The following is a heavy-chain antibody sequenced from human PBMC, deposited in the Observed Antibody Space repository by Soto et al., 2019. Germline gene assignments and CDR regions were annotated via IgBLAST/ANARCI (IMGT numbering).Heavy chain of an antibody. V-gene: IGHV3-23*01. D-gene: IGHD3-16*01. Sequence: GGSLRLSCAASGFTFSSYAMSWVRQAPGKGLEWVSAISGSGGSTYYADSVKGRFTISRDNSKNTLYLQMNSLRAEDTAVYYCARRDYVDAVWDYYGMDVWGQGTTVTVSS. CDR2: ISGSGGST. CDR1: GFTFSSYA. CDR3: ARRDYVDAVWDYYGMDV. J-gene: IGHJ6*02.